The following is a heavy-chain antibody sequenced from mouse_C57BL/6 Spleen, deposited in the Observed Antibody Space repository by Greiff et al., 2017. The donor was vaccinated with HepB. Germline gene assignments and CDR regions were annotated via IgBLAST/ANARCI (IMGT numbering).Heavy chain of an antibody. CDR3: ARRVIYYGNYGAMDY. D-gene: IGHD2-1*01. V-gene: IGHV1-64*01. CDR1: GYTFTSYW. J-gene: IGHJ4*01. CDR2: IHPNSGST. Sequence: VQLQQSGAELVKPGASVKLSCKASGYTFTSYWMHWVKQRPGQGLEWIGMIHPNSGSTNYNEKFKSKATLTVDKSSSTAYMQLSSLTSEDSAVYYYARRVIYYGNYGAMDYWGQGTSVTVSS.